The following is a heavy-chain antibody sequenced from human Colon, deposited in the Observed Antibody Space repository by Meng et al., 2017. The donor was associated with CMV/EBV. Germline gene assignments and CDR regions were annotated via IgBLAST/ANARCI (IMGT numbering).Heavy chain of an antibody. J-gene: IGHJ5*02. CDR2: IKQDGSEK. Sequence: EVQLVESGGGLVQPGGSLRLSCAASGFTFSSYWMSWVRRAPGKGLEWVANIKQDGSEKYYVDSVKGRFTISRDNAKKSLYLQMNSLRDEDTAVYYCARYGGSNWFDPWGQGPLGTVSS. V-gene: IGHV3-7*04. D-gene: IGHD4-23*01. CDR1: GFTFSSYW. CDR3: ARYGGSNWFDP.